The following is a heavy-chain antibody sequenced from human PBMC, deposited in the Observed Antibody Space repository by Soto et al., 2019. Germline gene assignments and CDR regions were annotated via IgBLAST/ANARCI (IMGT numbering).Heavy chain of an antibody. V-gene: IGHV4-30-2*01. D-gene: IGHD2-21*01. J-gene: IGHJ5*02. CDR2: IYHTGAA. CDR1: GGSIDSGGYS. Sequence: QLQLQESGSGLVKPSQTLSLTCAVSGGSIDSGGYSWNWIRQPPGKGLEWIGYIYHTGAAHYNASVEGRVSLSVDMSKNQFSLQMTCVTAADTAVYYCVRASYILPFDPWGQGIFVTVSS. CDR3: VRASYILPFDP.